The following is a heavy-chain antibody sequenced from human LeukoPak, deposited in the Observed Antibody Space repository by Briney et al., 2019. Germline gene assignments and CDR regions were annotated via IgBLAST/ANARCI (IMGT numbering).Heavy chain of an antibody. J-gene: IGHJ4*02. D-gene: IGHD1-20*01. CDR1: GFTFSSYS. CDR2: ISSSSSYI. CDR3: ARALNWNDETPLDY. V-gene: IGHV3-21*01. Sequence: PGGSLRLSCAASGFTFSSYSMNWVRQAPGKGLEWVSSISSSSSYIYYADSVKGRFTISRDNAKNSLYLQMNSLRAEDTAVYYCARALNWNDETPLDYSGQGTLVTASS.